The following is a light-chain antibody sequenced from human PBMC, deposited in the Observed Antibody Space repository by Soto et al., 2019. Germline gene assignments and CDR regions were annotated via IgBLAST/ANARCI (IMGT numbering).Light chain of an antibody. CDR1: TLGSKS. CDR2: DDS. V-gene: IGLV3-21*02. Sequence: SYELTQEPSVCVGPGQPTRITCGGNTLGSKSVHWDQQKPVEAPVLVVTDDSDRRSGTPERFSGSNSANTATLTISTVEAGDEADYYCQVWDSSSDHYVFGTGTKVTVL. CDR3: QVWDSSSDHYV. J-gene: IGLJ1*01.